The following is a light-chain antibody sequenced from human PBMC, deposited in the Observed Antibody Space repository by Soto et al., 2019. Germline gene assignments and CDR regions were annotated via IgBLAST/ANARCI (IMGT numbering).Light chain of an antibody. Sequence: QSALTQPPSASGTPGQGVTISCSGSTSNIGSNYVYWYQQLPGTAPKLLIYRNNQRPSGVPDRFSGSKSGTSASLAVSGLRSDDEADYFCATSADSLNGFYVFGTGTKVTVL. CDR2: RNN. V-gene: IGLV1-47*01. CDR1: TSNIGSNY. CDR3: ATSADSLNGFYV. J-gene: IGLJ1*01.